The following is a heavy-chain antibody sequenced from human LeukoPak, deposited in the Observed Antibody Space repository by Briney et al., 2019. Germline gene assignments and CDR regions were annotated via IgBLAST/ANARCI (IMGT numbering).Heavy chain of an antibody. D-gene: IGHD3-22*01. V-gene: IGHV1-2*02. J-gene: IGHJ5*02. CDR1: GYTFTGYY. CDR2: INPNSGGT. CDR3: ARDSHLNYYDSSGYNWFDP. Sequence: ASVKVSCKASGYTFTGYYMHWVRQAPGQGLEWMGWINPNSGGTNYAQEFQGRVTMTRDTSISTAYMELSRLRSDDTAVYYCARDSHLNYYDSSGYNWFDPWGQGTLVTVSS.